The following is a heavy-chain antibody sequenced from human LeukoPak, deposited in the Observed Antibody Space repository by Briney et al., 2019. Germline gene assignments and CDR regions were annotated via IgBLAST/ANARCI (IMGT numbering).Heavy chain of an antibody. V-gene: IGHV3-33*01. CDR2: IWYDGSNK. D-gene: IGHD6-19*01. CDR3: ARGGWLAQTNFFDY. Sequence: GGSLTLSCVASGWTFSSYGMHWVRQAPGKELEGVAVIWYDGSNKYYVDTVKDRLTIYRDSSKNELSLQTNCLRAEGTAVYYCARGGWLAQTNFFDYWGQGTLVTVSS. J-gene: IGHJ4*02. CDR1: GWTFSSYG.